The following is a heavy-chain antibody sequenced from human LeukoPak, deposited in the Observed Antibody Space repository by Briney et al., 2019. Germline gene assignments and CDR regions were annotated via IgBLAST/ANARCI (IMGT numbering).Heavy chain of an antibody. V-gene: IGHV1-69*13. D-gene: IGHD6-13*01. J-gene: IGHJ4*02. CDR2: IIPIFGTA. Sequence: ASVKVSCKASGGTFSSYAISWVRQAPGQGLEWMGGIIPIFGTANYAQKFQGRVTITADESTSTAYMELSSLRSEDTAVYYCARAHQGIRSSSWWFDYWGQGTLVTVSS. CDR1: GGTFSSYA. CDR3: ARAHQGIRSSSWWFDY.